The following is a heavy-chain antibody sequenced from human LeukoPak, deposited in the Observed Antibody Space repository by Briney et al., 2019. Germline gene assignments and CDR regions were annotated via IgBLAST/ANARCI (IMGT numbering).Heavy chain of an antibody. Sequence: SVKVSCKASGGTFSSYAISWVRQAPGQGLEWMGGTIPIFGTANYAQKFQGRVTITTDESTSTAYVELSSLRSEDTAVYYCARTVAGTDAFDIWGQGTMVTVSS. CDR1: GGTFSSYA. V-gene: IGHV1-69*05. CDR2: TIPIFGTA. CDR3: ARTVAGTDAFDI. D-gene: IGHD6-19*01. J-gene: IGHJ3*02.